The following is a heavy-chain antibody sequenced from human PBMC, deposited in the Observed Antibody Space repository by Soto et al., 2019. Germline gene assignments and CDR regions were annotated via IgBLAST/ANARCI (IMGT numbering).Heavy chain of an antibody. CDR3: ARATTTVTADCFDY. Sequence: SETLSLTCTVSGGSISSGDYYWSWIRQPPGKGLEWIGYIYYSGSTYYNPSLKSRVTISVDTSKNQFSLKLSSVTAADTAVYYCARATTTVTADCFDYWGQGTLVT. V-gene: IGHV4-30-4*01. D-gene: IGHD4-17*01. CDR2: IYYSGST. J-gene: IGHJ4*02. CDR1: GGSISSGDYY.